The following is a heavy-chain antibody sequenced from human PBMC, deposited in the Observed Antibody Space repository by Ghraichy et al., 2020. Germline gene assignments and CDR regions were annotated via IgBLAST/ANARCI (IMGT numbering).Heavy chain of an antibody. D-gene: IGHD1-26*01. CDR2: INSDGSST. CDR1: GFTFSSYW. CDR3: ARVGELLPELDY. Sequence: GGSLRLSCAASGFTFSSYWMHWVRQAPGKGLVWVSRINSDGSSTSYADSVKGRFTISRDNAKNTLYLQMNSLRAEDTAVYYCARVGELLPELDYWGQGTLVTVSS. V-gene: IGHV3-74*01. J-gene: IGHJ4*02.